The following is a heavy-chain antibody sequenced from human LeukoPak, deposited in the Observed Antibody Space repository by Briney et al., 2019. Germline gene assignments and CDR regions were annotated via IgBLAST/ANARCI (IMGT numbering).Heavy chain of an antibody. CDR2: INPNSGGT. V-gene: IGHV1-2*02. CDR1: GYTFTGYY. CDR3: ARDPPYYYDSSGYYPTYYFDY. Sequence: GASVKVSCKASGYTFTGYYMHWVRQAPGQGLAWMGWINPNSGGTNYAQKFQGRVTMTRDTSISTAYMELSRLRSDDTAVYYCARDPPYYYDSSGYYPTYYFDYWGQGTLVTVSS. D-gene: IGHD3-22*01. J-gene: IGHJ4*02.